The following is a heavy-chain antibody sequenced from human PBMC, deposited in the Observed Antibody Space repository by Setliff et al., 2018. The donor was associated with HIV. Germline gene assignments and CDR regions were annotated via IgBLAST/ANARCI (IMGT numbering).Heavy chain of an antibody. D-gene: IGHD2-21*02. Sequence: PSETLSLTCTVSGGSISGDFWTWIRQPAGGGLEWIGRTHASGTTQCEPSLKNRCSMSIDTSKNQFSLKLSSVTAADTAVYYCARQTATGTSATFDSWGQGSLVTVSS. CDR2: THASGTT. J-gene: IGHJ4*02. V-gene: IGHV4-4*07. CDR3: ARQTATGTSATFDS. CDR1: GGSISGDF.